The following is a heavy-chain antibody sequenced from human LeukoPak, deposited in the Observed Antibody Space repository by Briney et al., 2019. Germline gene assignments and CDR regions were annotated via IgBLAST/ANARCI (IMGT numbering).Heavy chain of an antibody. D-gene: IGHD1-26*01. Sequence: GGSLRLSCAASGFTVSSNYMSWVRQAPGKGLGWVSVIYSGGSTYYADSVKGRFTISRDNSKNTLYLQMNSLRAEDTAVYYCAGAVGATDEYYFDYWGQGTLVTVSS. CDR1: GFTVSSNY. J-gene: IGHJ4*02. CDR3: AGAVGATDEYYFDY. CDR2: IYSGGST. V-gene: IGHV3-66*01.